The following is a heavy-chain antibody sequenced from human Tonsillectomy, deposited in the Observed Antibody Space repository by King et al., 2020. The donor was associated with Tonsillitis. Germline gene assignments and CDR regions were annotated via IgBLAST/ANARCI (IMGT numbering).Heavy chain of an antibody. CDR2: ISSSSRYT. J-gene: IGHJ6*03. Sequence: HVQLVESGGGLVKPGGSLRLSCAASGFTFSDYYMSWIRQAPGKGLEWVSYISSSSRYTNYADSVKGRFTISRDNATNSLYLQMNSPRAEDTAVYYCARGEHSSSSRYYYYYMDVWGKGTTVTVSS. D-gene: IGHD6-6*01. CDR1: GFTFSDYY. V-gene: IGHV3-11*05. CDR3: ARGEHSSSSRYYYYYMDV.